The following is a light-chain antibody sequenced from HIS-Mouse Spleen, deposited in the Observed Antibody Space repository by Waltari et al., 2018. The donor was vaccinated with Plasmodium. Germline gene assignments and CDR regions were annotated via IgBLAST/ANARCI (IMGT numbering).Light chain of an antibody. CDR2: GAS. CDR1: QRVSSN. Sequence: EIVMTQSPATLSVSSGERAPLSCRARQRVSSNLAWYQQKPGQAPRRLIDGASTRATGIPARCSGSGSGTEFTLTISSMQSEDFAVYYCQQYNNWPRGTFGQGTKVEIK. V-gene: IGKV3-15*01. J-gene: IGKJ1*01. CDR3: QQYNNWPRGT.